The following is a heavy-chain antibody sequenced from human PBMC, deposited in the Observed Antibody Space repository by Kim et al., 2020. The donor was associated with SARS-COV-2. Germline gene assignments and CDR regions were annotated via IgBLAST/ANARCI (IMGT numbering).Heavy chain of an antibody. Sequence: SETLSLTCTVSGGSISNNFYYWGWFRQPPGKGLEWIGSMYSRGTTYYNASLKSRVTISADTSKNQFSLNVRFVTAADTALYYCARHRVESGGYDWLDPWGQGTLVTVSS. D-gene: IGHD5-12*01. J-gene: IGHJ5*02. V-gene: IGHV4-39*01. CDR1: GGSISNNFYY. CDR2: MYSRGTT. CDR3: ARHRVESGGYDWLDP.